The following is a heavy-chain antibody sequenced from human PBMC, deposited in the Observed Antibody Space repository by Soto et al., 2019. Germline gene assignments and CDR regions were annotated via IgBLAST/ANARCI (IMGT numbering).Heavy chain of an antibody. J-gene: IGHJ6*02. V-gene: IGHV1-69*13. CDR1: GGTFGSYA. Sequence: SVKVSCKASGGTFGSYAVSWVRQAPGQGLEWMGGIIPIFGTANYAQKFQGRVTITADESTSTAYMELSSLRSEDTAVYYCARGLLSATADYYYYYGMDVWGQGTTVTVSS. D-gene: IGHD7-27*01. CDR2: IIPIFGTA. CDR3: ARGLLSATADYYYYYGMDV.